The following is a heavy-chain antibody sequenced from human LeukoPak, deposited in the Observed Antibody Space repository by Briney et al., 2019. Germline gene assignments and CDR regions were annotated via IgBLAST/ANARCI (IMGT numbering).Heavy chain of an antibody. Sequence: PSETLSLTCTVSGYSISSGYYWGWIRQPPGKGLEWIRSVYHSGSAHYNPSLKSRVTISLDTSKNHFSLKLTSVTAADTAVYYCARDGYIRAFDYWGQGTLVTVSS. CDR3: ARDGYIRAFDY. CDR2: VYHSGSA. D-gene: IGHD5-24*01. V-gene: IGHV4-38-2*02. CDR1: GYSISSGYY. J-gene: IGHJ4*02.